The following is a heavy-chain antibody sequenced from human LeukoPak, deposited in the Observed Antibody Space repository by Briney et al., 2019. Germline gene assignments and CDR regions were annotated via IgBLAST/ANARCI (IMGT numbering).Heavy chain of an antibody. CDR2: ISAYNGNT. CDR3: ARLDGSGSYYANWFDP. D-gene: IGHD3-10*01. V-gene: IGHV1-18*01. J-gene: IGHJ5*02. Sequence: ASVKVSCKASGYTFTSYGISWVRQAPGQGPEWMGWISAYNGNTNYAQKLQGRVTMTTDTSTSTAYMELRSLRSDDTAVYYCARLDGSGSYYANWFDPWGQGTLVTVSS. CDR1: GYTFTSYG.